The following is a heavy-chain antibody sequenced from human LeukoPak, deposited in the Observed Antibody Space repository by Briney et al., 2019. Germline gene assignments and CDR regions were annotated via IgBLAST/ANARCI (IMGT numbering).Heavy chain of an antibody. Sequence: SETLSLTCTVSGGSISSYYWSWIRQPPGKGLEWIGYIYYSGSTNYNPSLKSRVTISVDTSKNQFSLKLSSVTAADTAVYYCARDHRYYYDSSGNDAFDIWGQGTMVTVSS. CDR1: GGSISSYY. CDR3: ARDHRYYYDSSGNDAFDI. J-gene: IGHJ3*02. V-gene: IGHV4-59*01. D-gene: IGHD3-22*01. CDR2: IYYSGST.